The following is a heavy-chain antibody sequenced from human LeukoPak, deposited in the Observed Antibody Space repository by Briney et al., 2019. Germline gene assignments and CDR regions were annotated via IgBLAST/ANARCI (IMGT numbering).Heavy chain of an antibody. J-gene: IGHJ4*02. CDR1: GDPFSSSSYY. Sequence: SETLSLTCTVSGDPFSSSSYYWGWIRQPPGTGLEWIGSIYYTGSTYYKPSLKSRVTISVDTSKNQFSLKLSSVTAADTAVYYCARFQWLAYYFDYWGQGTLVTVSS. V-gene: IGHV4-39*01. CDR3: ARFQWLAYYFDY. CDR2: IYYTGST. D-gene: IGHD6-19*01.